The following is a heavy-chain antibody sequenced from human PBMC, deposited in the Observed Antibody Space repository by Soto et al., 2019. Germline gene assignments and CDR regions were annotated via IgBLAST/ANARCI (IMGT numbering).Heavy chain of an antibody. V-gene: IGHV4-34*01. CDR1: GGSFSGYY. CDR2: INYSGST. J-gene: IGHJ4*02. Sequence: QVQLQQWGAGLLKPSETLSLTCAVYGGSFSGYYWSWIRQTPGKGLEWLGEINYSGSTNYNPSLKSRVTISVDTSRNQCSRKRSSVTAADTAVYYCARDATTRPRMYYFDYWGQGTLVTVSS. CDR3: ARDATTRPRMYYFDY.